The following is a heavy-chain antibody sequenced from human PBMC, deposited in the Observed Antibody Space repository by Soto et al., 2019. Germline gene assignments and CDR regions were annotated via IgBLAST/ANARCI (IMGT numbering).Heavy chain of an antibody. J-gene: IGHJ6*02. CDR3: ARSNSSSSHVYYGMDV. CDR2: IYPGDSDT. CDR1: GYSFTSYW. V-gene: IGHV5-51*01. D-gene: IGHD6-13*01. Sequence: GESLKISCKGSGYSFTSYWIGWVRQMPGKGLEWMGIIYPGDSDTRYSPSFQGQVTTSADKSISTAYLQWSSLKASDTAMYYCARSNSSSSHVYYGMDVWGQGTTVTVSS.